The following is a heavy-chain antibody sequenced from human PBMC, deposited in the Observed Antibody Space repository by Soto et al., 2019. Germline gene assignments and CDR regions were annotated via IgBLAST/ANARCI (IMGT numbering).Heavy chain of an antibody. CDR1: GFTFSSHA. V-gene: IGHV3-30-3*01. CDR2: ISYDGNKK. J-gene: IGHJ6*02. Sequence: GGSLRLSCAASGFTFSSHAMHWLRRAPGKGLEWVAVISYDGNKKDYADSVKGRFTISRDTSKNTLYLQVNSLRAEDSAVYYCARDYAKTTYYFYGMDVWGQGTAVTVSS. CDR3: ARDYAKTTYYFYGMDV. D-gene: IGHD3-16*01.